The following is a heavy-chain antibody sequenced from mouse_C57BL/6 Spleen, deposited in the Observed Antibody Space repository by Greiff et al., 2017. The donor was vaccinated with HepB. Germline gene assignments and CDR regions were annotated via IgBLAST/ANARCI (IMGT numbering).Heavy chain of an antibody. CDR1: GYTFTSYW. CDR3: ANGDYYGPSWFAY. CDR2: IDPNSGGT. J-gene: IGHJ3*01. Sequence: VQLQQPGAELVKPGASVKLSCKASGYTFTSYWMHWVKQRPGRGLEWIGRIDPNSGGTKYNEKFKSKATLTVDKPSSTAYMQLSSLTSEVSAVYYCANGDYYGPSWFAYWGQGTLVTVSA. V-gene: IGHV1-72*01. D-gene: IGHD1-2*01.